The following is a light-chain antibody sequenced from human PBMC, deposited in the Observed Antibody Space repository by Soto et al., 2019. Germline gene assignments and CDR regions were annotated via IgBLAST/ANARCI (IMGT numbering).Light chain of an antibody. CDR2: EVT. CDR3: SSYTSSSTYV. J-gene: IGLJ7*01. V-gene: IGLV2-14*01. Sequence: QSVLTQPASVSGSPGQSITISCTGTSSDVGGYNYVAWYQQHPGKAPKLLISEVTDRPSGVSNRFSGSKSANTASLTISGLQADDEADYYCSSYTSSSTYVFGPGTQLTVL. CDR1: SSDVGGYNY.